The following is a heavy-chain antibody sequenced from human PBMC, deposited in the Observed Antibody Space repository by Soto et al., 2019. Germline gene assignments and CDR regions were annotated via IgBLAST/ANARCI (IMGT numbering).Heavy chain of an antibody. CDR3: ASGGD. D-gene: IGHD2-15*01. Sequence: EAQLVDSGGGLVQPGGSLRLSCAASGFTSSTFWMSWVRQAPGKGLEWVANIKHDGSEKYYVDSVKGRFTISRDNVKNLLYLQMNSLRVEDTAVYYCASGGDWGQGTLVTVSS. CDR1: GFTSSTFW. V-gene: IGHV3-7*01. J-gene: IGHJ4*02. CDR2: IKHDGSEK.